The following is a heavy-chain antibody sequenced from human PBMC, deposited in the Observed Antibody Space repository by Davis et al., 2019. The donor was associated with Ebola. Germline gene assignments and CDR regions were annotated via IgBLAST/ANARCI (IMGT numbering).Heavy chain of an antibody. D-gene: IGHD3-3*01. CDR1: GGSISSYY. Sequence: MPSETLSLTCTVSGGSISSYYWSWIRQPPGKGLEWIGYIYYSGSTNYNPSLKSRVTISVDTSENQFSLRLSSVTAADTAVYYCASSTIFGVVSEDHWGQGTLVTVSS. CDR3: ASSTIFGVVSEDH. V-gene: IGHV4-59*12. J-gene: IGHJ4*02. CDR2: IYYSGST.